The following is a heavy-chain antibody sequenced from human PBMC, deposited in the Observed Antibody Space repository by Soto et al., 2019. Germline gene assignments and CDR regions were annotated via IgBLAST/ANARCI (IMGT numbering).Heavy chain of an antibody. CDR2: IIPIFGTA. CDR3: ARGFGLFWSGYFDY. D-gene: IGHD3-3*01. CDR1: WGAFRNFA. J-gene: IGHJ4*02. Sequence: GAPVNEFRKASWGAFRNFAISLVGKGPGQGLEWMGGIIPIFGTANYAQKFQGRVTITADESTSTAYMELSSLRSEDTAVYYCARGFGLFWSGYFDYWGQGALVTVSS. V-gene: IGHV1-69*13.